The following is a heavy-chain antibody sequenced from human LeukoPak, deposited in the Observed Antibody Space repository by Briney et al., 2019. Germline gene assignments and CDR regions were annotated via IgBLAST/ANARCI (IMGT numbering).Heavy chain of an antibody. CDR3: ARSEYCSGGSCYHFDY. CDR1: GGSISSYY. Sequence: SETLSLTCTVSGGSISSYYWGWIRQPPGKGLEWIGSIYYSGSTYYNPSLKSRVTISVDTSKNQFPLKLSSVTAADTAVYYCARSEYCSGGSCYHFDYWGQGTLVTVSS. D-gene: IGHD2-15*01. J-gene: IGHJ4*02. V-gene: IGHV4-39*06. CDR2: IYYSGST.